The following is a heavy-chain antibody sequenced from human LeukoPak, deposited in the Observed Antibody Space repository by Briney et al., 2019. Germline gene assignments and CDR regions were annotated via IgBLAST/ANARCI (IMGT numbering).Heavy chain of an antibody. Sequence: SETLSLTCAVYGXSFSGYYWSWIRQPPGKGLEWIGEINHSGSTNYNPSLKSRVTISVDTSKNQFSLKLSSVTAADTAVYYCARGLECSSTSCYAWGAGFDPWGQGTLVTVSS. V-gene: IGHV4-34*01. CDR2: INHSGST. J-gene: IGHJ5*02. D-gene: IGHD2-2*01. CDR1: GXSFSGYY. CDR3: ARGLECSSTSCYAWGAGFDP.